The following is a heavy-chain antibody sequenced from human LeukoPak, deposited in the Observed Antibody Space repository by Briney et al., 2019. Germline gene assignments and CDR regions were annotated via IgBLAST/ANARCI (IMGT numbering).Heavy chain of an antibody. CDR3: ARDLDWLLFDY. CDR2: IYSGGNT. D-gene: IGHD3-9*01. Sequence: GGSLRLSCAASGFTVSSNYMSWVRQAPGKGLEWVSVIYSGGNTYHADSVKGRFTISRDNAKNILYLQMNSLRVEDTAVYYCARDLDWLLFDYWGQGTLVTVSS. V-gene: IGHV3-53*01. CDR1: GFTVSSNY. J-gene: IGHJ4*02.